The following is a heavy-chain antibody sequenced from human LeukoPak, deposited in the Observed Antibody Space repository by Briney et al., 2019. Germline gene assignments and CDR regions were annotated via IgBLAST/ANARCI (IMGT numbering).Heavy chain of an antibody. Sequence: SGPALVKPTQTLTLTCTFSGFSLSTPAMRVSWIRQPPGKALEWLARFDWDDDKFYNTSLKTRLTISKDTSKNQVVLTMTNMDPVDTATYYCARTQYSSSSRFYFDYWGQGTLVTVSS. CDR3: ARTQYSSSSRFYFDY. V-gene: IGHV2-70*04. CDR2: FDWDDDK. CDR1: GFSLSTPAMR. D-gene: IGHD6-6*01. J-gene: IGHJ4*02.